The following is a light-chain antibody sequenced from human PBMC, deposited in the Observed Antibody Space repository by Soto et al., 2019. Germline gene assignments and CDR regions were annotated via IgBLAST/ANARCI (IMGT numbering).Light chain of an antibody. CDR3: SSTTSTYSLIV. CDR1: SSDIGLDNR. CDR2: EVN. V-gene: IGLV2-18*02. Sequence: QSALTQPPSVSGSPGQSVTISCTGTSSDIGLDNRVSWYQQYPGTAPRLMIYEVNNRPSGVSDRFSGSKSGNTASLTISGLQAEDEADYYCSSTTSTYSLIVFGGGTKLTVL. J-gene: IGLJ2*01.